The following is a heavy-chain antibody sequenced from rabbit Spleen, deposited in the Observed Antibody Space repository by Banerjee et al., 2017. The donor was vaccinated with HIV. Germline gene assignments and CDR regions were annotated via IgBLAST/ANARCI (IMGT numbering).Heavy chain of an antibody. Sequence: QSLEESGGDLVKPGASLTLTCTASGFSFSYSDYMCWVRQPPGKGPEWIACINIVTGKSVYTSWAKGRFTMSRTSSTTVTLQMTSLTAADTATYFCARDLVDVIGWNFNLWGQGTLVTVS. J-gene: IGHJ4*01. D-gene: IGHD1-1*01. CDR2: INIVTGKS. CDR1: GFSFSYSDY. CDR3: ARDLVDVIGWNFNL. V-gene: IGHV1S40*01.